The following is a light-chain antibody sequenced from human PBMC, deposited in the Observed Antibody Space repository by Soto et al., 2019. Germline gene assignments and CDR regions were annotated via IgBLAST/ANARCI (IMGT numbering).Light chain of an antibody. V-gene: IGKV3-20*01. CDR3: QQYSSWSPIT. Sequence: EIVLTQSPGTLSLSPGERATLSCRASERLSSVYLAWYQQRPGQPPRLLIYGASNRATGIPDRFSGSGSGTEFTLTISSLQSEDFAVYYCQQYSSWSPITFGQGTRLEIK. CDR2: GAS. J-gene: IGKJ5*01. CDR1: ERLSSVY.